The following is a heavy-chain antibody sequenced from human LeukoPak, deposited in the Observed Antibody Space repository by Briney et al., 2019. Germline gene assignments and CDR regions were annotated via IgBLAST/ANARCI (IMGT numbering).Heavy chain of an antibody. V-gene: IGHV4-59*01. CDR3: ARVGIGSSSGAEYFDY. Sequence: SETLSLTCTVSGGSISSYYWSWIRQPPGKGLERIGYIYYSGSTNYNPSLKSRVTISVDTSKNQFSLKLSSVTAADTAVYYCARVGIGSSSGAEYFDYWGQGTLVTVSS. D-gene: IGHD6-6*01. CDR2: IYYSGST. CDR1: GGSISSYY. J-gene: IGHJ4*02.